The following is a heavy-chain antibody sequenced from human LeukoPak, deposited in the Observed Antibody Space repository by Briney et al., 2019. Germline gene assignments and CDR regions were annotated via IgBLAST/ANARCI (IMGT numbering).Heavy chain of an antibody. CDR2: ISYDGSNK. V-gene: IGHV3-30*18. J-gene: IGHJ6*02. D-gene: IGHD6-13*01. Sequence: GSLRLSCAASGFSFSSYWMNWVRQAPGKGLEWVAVISYDGSNKYYADSVKGRFTISRDNSKNTLYLQMNSLRAEDTAVYYCAKDPRIAAAGTSFLVPYGMDVWGQGTTVTVSS. CDR3: AKDPRIAAAGTSFLVPYGMDV. CDR1: GFSFSSYW.